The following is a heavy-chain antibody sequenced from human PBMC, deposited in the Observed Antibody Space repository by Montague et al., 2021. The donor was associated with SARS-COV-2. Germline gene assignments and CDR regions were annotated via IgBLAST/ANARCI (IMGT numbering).Heavy chain of an antibody. CDR2: ISYDGSNK. V-gene: IGHV3-30-3*01. Sequence: SLRLSCAASGFTFSSYAMHWVRQAPGKGLEWVAVISYDGSNKYYADSVKGRFTISRDNSKNTLHLQMNSLRAEDTAVYYCARDVIAAAAETYFDYWGQGTLVTVSS. CDR3: ARDVIAAAAETYFDY. J-gene: IGHJ4*02. CDR1: GFTFSSYA. D-gene: IGHD6-13*01.